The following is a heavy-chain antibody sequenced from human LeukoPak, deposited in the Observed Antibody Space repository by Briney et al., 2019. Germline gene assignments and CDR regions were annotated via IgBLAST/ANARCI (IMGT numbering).Heavy chain of an antibody. CDR2: ISYDGSNE. J-gene: IGHJ4*02. CDR3: ARVRADSSGHDIDY. V-gene: IGHV3-30*04. CDR1: GFTFNTYT. D-gene: IGHD3-22*01. Sequence: GGSLRLSCAASGFTFNTYTMHWVRQAPGKGLEWVALISYDGSNEYYADSVKGRFTMSRDNSKNTLHLQMNSLRAEDTAVYYCARVRADSSGHDIDYWGQGTLVTVSS.